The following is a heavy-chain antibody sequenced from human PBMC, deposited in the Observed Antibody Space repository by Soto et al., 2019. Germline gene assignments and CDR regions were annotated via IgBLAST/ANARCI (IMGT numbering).Heavy chain of an antibody. V-gene: IGHV3-7*01. Sequence: PGGSLRLSCAASGFTFSSYSMNWVRQAPGKGLEWVANIKQDGSEKYYVDSVKGRFTISRDNAKNSLYLQMDSLRAEDMAVYYCPPPRVDAFDIWGKGTMVTVSS. CDR3: PPPRVDAFDI. CDR1: GFTFSSYS. J-gene: IGHJ3*02. CDR2: IKQDGSEK.